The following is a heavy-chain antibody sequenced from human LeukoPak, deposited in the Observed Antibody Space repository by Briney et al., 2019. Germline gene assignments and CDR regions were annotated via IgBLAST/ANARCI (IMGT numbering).Heavy chain of an antibody. D-gene: IGHD3-22*01. CDR3: ARDGIHDYYDSNGYYSGYFDH. V-gene: IGHV4-34*01. Sequence: PGGSLRLSCAASGFTFSSYAMSWVRQAPGKGLEWIGEINHSGRIKYNPSLKSRVTISVDTSKNQLSLKLTSVTAADTAVYYCARDGIHDYYDSNGYYSGYFDHWGQGTLVTVSS. CDR2: INHSGRI. CDR1: GFTFSSYA. J-gene: IGHJ4*02.